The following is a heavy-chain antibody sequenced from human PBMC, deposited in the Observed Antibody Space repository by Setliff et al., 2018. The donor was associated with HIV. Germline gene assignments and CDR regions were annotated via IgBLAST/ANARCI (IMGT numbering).Heavy chain of an antibody. D-gene: IGHD3-16*01. V-gene: IGHV4-59*08. Sequence: SETLSLTCSVSSGSVSGYYWGWIRQPPGKKLEWIGHIHSSGSTIYSASLKSRVSISVDTSKNQVSLRLSSVTAADTAVYHCSRGSYYMDVWGKGTTVTVS. CDR1: SGSVSGYY. CDR3: SRGSYYMDV. CDR2: IHSSGST. J-gene: IGHJ6*03.